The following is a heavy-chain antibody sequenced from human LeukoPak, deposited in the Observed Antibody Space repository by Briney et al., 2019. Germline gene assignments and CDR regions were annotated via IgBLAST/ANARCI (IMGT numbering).Heavy chain of an antibody. CDR3: ARGLLVVVVAAIYGWFDP. V-gene: IGHV4-31*03. CDR1: GGSISSGAYY. J-gene: IGHJ5*02. CDR2: IYYSGST. D-gene: IGHD2-15*01. Sequence: PSETLSLTCTVSGGSISSGAYYWSWIRQHPGKGLEWIGYIYYSGSTYYNPSLKSRVTISVDTSKNQFSLKLSSVTAADTAVYYCARGLLVVVVAAIYGWFDPWGQGTLVTVSS.